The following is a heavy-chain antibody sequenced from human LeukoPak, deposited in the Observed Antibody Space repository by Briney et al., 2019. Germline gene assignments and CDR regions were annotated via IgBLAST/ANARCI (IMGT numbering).Heavy chain of an antibody. CDR3: ASRPIPVDIFDS. CDR1: GGSISSDHYY. V-gene: IGHV4-30-2*01. Sequence: SETLSLTCTVSGGSISSDHYYWSWIRQPPGKGLEWIGYIYYSGSPYYNPSLESRVTISIDRSKNQFSLKLNSVTAADTAVYYCASRPIPVDIFDSWGQGTLVTVSS. J-gene: IGHJ4*02. CDR2: IYYSGSP. D-gene: IGHD6-19*01.